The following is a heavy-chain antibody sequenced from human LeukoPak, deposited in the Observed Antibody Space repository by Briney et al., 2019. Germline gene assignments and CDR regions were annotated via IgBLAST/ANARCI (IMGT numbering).Heavy chain of an antibody. Sequence: GGSLRLSCTASGFTFSNFWMGWVRQAPGKGLEWVANIKQDETEKFYLGSVKGRFTISRDNAKNSLYPQMNSLRAEDTAVYYCASGLELDYWGQGTLVTVSS. V-gene: IGHV3-7*03. J-gene: IGHJ4*02. CDR3: ASGLELDY. CDR2: IKQDETEK. CDR1: GFTFSNFW.